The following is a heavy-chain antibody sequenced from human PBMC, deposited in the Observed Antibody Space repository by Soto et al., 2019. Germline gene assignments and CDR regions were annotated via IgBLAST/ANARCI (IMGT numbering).Heavy chain of an antibody. CDR3: ARDSTSWFPYYGIDV. CDR2: ISDSGST. CDR1: GGSIDYYR. Sequence: SETLSLTCTVSGGSIDYYRWSWIRQPPGKGLEWIGDISDSGSTNYNLSLRSRVTILVDTSKNQFSLKLNSVTAADTAVYYCARDSTSWFPYYGIDVWGQGTTVTVSS. J-gene: IGHJ6*02. D-gene: IGHD6-13*01. V-gene: IGHV4-59*01.